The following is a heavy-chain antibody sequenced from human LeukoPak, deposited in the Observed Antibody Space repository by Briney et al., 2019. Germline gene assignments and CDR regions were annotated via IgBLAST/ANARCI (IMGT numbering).Heavy chain of an antibody. D-gene: IGHD4-11*01. CDR3: ARAGVTTSRYYYYGMDV. J-gene: IGHJ6*02. V-gene: IGHV4-59*12. CDR2: IYNSGST. CDR1: GGSISRYY. Sequence: PSETLSLTCTVSGGSISRYYWSWIRQPPGKGLEWIGYIYNSGSTYYNPSLKSRVTISVDTSKNQFSLKLSSVTAADTAVYYCARAGVTTSRYYYYGMDVWGQGTTVTVSS.